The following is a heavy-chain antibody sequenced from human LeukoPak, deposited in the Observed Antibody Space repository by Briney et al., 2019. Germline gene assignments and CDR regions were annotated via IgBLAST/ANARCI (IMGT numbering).Heavy chain of an antibody. V-gene: IGHV3-74*01. CDR2: INSDGSST. CDR1: GFTFSSYW. Sequence: PGGSLRLSCAASGFTFSSYWMHWVRQVPGKGLVWVSRINSDGSSTVYADSVKGRFNISRDNAKNTLYLQMSSLRAEDTALYYCARSYYSGNSRGLFDPWGQGTLVTVSS. CDR3: ARSYYSGNSRGLFDP. J-gene: IGHJ5*02. D-gene: IGHD4-23*01.